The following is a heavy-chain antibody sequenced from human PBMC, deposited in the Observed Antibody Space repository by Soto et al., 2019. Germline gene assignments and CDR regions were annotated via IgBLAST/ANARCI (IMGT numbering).Heavy chain of an antibody. CDR3: ARASPNYYDSSGYHNWFDP. V-gene: IGHV4-30-2*01. D-gene: IGHD3-22*01. CDR1: GGSISSDGYS. Sequence: SETLSLTCAVSGGSISSDGYSWSWIRQPPGKGLEWIGYIYHSGSTYYNPSLKSRVTISVDRSKNQFSLKLSSVTAADTAVYYCARASPNYYDSSGYHNWFDPWAQGTLVTVSS. CDR2: IYHSGST. J-gene: IGHJ5*02.